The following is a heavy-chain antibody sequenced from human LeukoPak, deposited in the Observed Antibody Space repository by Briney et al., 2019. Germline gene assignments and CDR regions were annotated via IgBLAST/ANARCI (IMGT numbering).Heavy chain of an antibody. V-gene: IGHV1-18*01. J-gene: IGHJ4*02. CDR3: ARAVAAPSLRAPRSWCFDY. CDR2: ISAYNGNT. Sequence: GASVKVSCKASGYTFTSYGISWVRQAPGQGLEWMGWISAYNGNTNYAQKLQGRVTMTTDTSTSTAYMELRSLRSDDTAVYYCARAVAAPSLRAPRSWCFDYWGQGTLVTVSS. CDR1: GYTFTSYG. D-gene: IGHD6-19*01.